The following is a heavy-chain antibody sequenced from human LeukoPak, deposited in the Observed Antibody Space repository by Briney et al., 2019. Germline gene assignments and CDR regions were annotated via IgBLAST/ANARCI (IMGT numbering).Heavy chain of an antibody. CDR3: ARDRGYSDTWYFPFDL. CDR2: IKQRGSEQ. Sequence: GGSLRLSCAASESTLNNYWMTWVRQAPGKGLEWVANIKQRGSEQYYADSVKGRFIISRDDAKSSVFLQMNSLRAEDTAIYYCARDRGYSDTWYFPFDLWGQGTLVTVFS. D-gene: IGHD1-26*01. CDR1: ESTLNNYW. V-gene: IGHV3-7*01. J-gene: IGHJ3*01.